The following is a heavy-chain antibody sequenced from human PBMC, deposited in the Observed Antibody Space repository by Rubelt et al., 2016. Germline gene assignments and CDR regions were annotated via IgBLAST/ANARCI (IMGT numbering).Heavy chain of an antibody. J-gene: IGHJ5*02. D-gene: IGHD1-7*01. CDR2: IYYSGST. CDR3: ARDRIIGSTWWFDP. Sequence: QLQLQESGPGLVKPSETLSLTCTVSGGSISSSSYYWGWIRQPPGKGLEWIGSIYYSGSTYYNPSLKGRGTISVDTSNDQFSLKLGSVTAADTAVDYCARDRIIGSTWWFDPWGQGTLVTVSS. CDR1: GGSISSSSYY. V-gene: IGHV4-39*07.